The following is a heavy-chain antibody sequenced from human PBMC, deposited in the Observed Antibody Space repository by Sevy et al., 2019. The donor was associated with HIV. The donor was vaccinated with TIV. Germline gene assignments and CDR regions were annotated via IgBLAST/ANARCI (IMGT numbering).Heavy chain of an antibody. CDR3: VREGAPYRNIRYCSGNNCFYNWFDP. D-gene: IGHD2-15*01. CDR2: ISSSSSII. V-gene: IGHV3-48*04. Sequence: GGSLRLSCAASGFTFSNYSMNWVRQAPGKGLEWISYISSSSSIIYYADTVKGRFTISRDNSKNTVYLQMNRLRAEDTAFYYCVREGAPYRNIRYCSGNNCFYNWFDPWGQGTLVTVSS. J-gene: IGHJ5*02. CDR1: GFTFSNYS.